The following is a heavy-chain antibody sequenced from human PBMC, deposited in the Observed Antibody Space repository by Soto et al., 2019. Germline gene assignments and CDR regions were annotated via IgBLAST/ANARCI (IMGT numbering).Heavy chain of an antibody. D-gene: IGHD6-19*01. CDR1: GGSISSGGYY. Sequence: NPSETLSLTCTVSGGSISSGGYYWSWIRQHPGKGLEWIGYIYYSGSTYYNPSLKSRVTISVDTSKNQFSLKLSSVTAADTAVYYCARVSSGWYVWFDPWGQGTLVTVSS. V-gene: IGHV4-31*03. CDR3: ARVSSGWYVWFDP. CDR2: IYYSGST. J-gene: IGHJ5*02.